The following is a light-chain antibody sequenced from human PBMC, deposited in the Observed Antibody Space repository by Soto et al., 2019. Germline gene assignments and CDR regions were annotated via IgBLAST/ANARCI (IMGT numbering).Light chain of an antibody. J-gene: IGKJ1*01. CDR1: QGISSW. CDR2: AAS. CDR3: QQANSFPWT. V-gene: IGKV1-12*01. Sequence: DIQMTQSPSSVSASVGDRVTITCRASQGISSWLDWYQQKPGKAPKLLIYAASSLQSGLPSRFSGSGYGTDFTLTITSLQPEDFATYYCQQANSFPWTFGQGTKVEIK.